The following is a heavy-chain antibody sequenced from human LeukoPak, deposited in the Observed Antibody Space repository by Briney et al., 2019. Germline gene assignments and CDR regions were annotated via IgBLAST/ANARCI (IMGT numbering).Heavy chain of an antibody. Sequence: PGGSLRLSCVASGFTFDDYGISWVRQAPGKGLEWVSSISSSSIYIYYADSVKGRFTISRDNAKKSVHLQMNSLRAEDTAVYYCARGASVVAGSDNAFDIWGQGTMVTVSS. J-gene: IGHJ3*02. V-gene: IGHV3-21*01. CDR2: ISSSSIYI. D-gene: IGHD6-19*01. CDR3: ARGASVVAGSDNAFDI. CDR1: GFTFDDYG.